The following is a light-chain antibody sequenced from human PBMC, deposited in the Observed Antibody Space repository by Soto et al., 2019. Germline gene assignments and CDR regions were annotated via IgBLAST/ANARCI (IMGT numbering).Light chain of an antibody. CDR3: QQYNSWPLT. Sequence: EIVMTQSPATLSVSPGETATLSCRASQSVSSNLAWYQQKPGQAPSLLIYGASTRATDIPPRFSGSGSGTEFTLTITSLQSEDFAVYYCQQYNSWPLTFGGGTKVEIK. V-gene: IGKV3-15*01. CDR2: GAS. CDR1: QSVSSN. J-gene: IGKJ4*01.